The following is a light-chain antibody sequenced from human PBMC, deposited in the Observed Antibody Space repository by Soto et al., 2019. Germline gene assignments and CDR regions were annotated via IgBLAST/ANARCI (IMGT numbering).Light chain of an antibody. CDR3: SSYTDSSPFV. Sequence: QSVLTLPASVSGSPGQSITISCTGTSSDVGGYNYVSWYQQHPGKAPKLMIYDVSNWPSGVSNRFSGSKSGNTASLTISGLQAEDEADYYCSSYTDSSPFVFGTGTKVTVL. CDR1: SSDVGGYNY. V-gene: IGLV2-14*01. J-gene: IGLJ1*01. CDR2: DVS.